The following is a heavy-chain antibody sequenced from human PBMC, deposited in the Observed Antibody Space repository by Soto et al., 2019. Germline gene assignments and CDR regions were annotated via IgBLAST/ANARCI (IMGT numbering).Heavy chain of an antibody. V-gene: IGHV4-39*01. CDR2: IYYSGST. D-gene: IGHD2-21*02. Sequence: PSETLSLTCTVSGGSISSSSYYWGWDRPPPGKGLEWIGSIYYSGSTYYNPSLKSRVTISVDTSKNQFSLKLSSVTAADTAVYYCASDGAYCGGDCYSDAFDIWGQGTMVTVSS. CDR3: ASDGAYCGGDCYSDAFDI. J-gene: IGHJ3*02. CDR1: GGSISSSSYY.